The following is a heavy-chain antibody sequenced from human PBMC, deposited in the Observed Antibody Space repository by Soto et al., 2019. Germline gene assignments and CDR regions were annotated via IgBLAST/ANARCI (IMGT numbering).Heavy chain of an antibody. CDR2: INPSGGST. D-gene: IGHD2-15*01. CDR3: ARDSAGQVDAFDI. J-gene: IGHJ3*02. CDR1: GYTFTSYY. Sequence: ASVKVSCKASGYTFTSYYMHWVRQAPGQGLEWMGIINPSGGSTSYAQKFQGRVTMTRDTSTSTVYMELRSLRSDDTAVYYCARDSAGQVDAFDIWGQGTMVTVSS. V-gene: IGHV1-46*01.